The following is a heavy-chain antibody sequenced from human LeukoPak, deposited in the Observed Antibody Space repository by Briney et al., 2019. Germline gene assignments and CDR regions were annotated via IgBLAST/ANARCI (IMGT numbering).Heavy chain of an antibody. V-gene: IGHV3-30*18. D-gene: IGHD6-13*01. CDR1: GFTFSSYG. Sequence: PGRSLRLSCAASGFTFSSYGMHWVRQAPGKGLEWVAVISYGGSNKYYADSVKGRFTISRDNSKNTLYLQMNSLRAEDTAVYYCAKMARGSSSWYWDYWGQGTLVTVSS. CDR3: AKMARGSSSWYWDY. J-gene: IGHJ4*02. CDR2: ISYGGSNK.